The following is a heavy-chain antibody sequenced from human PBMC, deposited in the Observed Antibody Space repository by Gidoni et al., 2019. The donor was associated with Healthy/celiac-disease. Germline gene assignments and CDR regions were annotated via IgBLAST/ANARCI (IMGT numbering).Heavy chain of an antibody. Sequence: EVQLVQSGAEVKKPGESLKISCKGSGYSFTGYWIGWVRQMPGKGLEWLGIIYPGDSDTRYSPSFQGQVTISADKSISTAYLQWSSLKASDTAMYYCARSPYCGGDCYSSWFDPWGQGTLVTVSS. D-gene: IGHD2-21*02. CDR1: GYSFTGYW. J-gene: IGHJ5*02. CDR2: IYPGDSDT. CDR3: ARSPYCGGDCYSSWFDP. V-gene: IGHV5-51*01.